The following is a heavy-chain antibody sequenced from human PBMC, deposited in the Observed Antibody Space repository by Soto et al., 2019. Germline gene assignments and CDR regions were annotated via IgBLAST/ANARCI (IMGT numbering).Heavy chain of an antibody. J-gene: IGHJ4*02. CDR2: ISAYNVKT. V-gene: IGHV1-18*01. D-gene: IGHD1-26*01. CDR1: GYTFTSYG. CDR3: ARDQGGSYYY. Sequence: QVQLVQSGAEVKKPGASVKVSCKASGYTFTSYGISWVRQAPAQGLEWMGWISAYNVKTTYAQKLQGRVTLTTDPSASTAYMELRSLSSDDTAVYYCARDQGGSYYYWGQGTLVTVSS.